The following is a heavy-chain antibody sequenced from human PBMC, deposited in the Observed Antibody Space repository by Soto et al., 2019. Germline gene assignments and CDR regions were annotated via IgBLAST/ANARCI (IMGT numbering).Heavy chain of an antibody. Sequence: QVQLVESGGGVVQPGRSLRLSCAASGFTFSSYAMHWVRQAPGKGLEWVAVISYDGSNKYYADSVKGRFTISRDNSKNTLYLQMNSLRAEDTAVYYCARAHRSGDYWVQGTLVPVSS. CDR3: ARAHRSGDY. CDR2: ISYDGSNK. CDR1: GFTFSSYA. V-gene: IGHV3-30-3*01. J-gene: IGHJ4*02.